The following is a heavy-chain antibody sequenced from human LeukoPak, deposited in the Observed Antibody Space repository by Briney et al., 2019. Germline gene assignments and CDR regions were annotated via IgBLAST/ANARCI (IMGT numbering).Heavy chain of an antibody. CDR2: IYPDDSDT. CDR3: ARRSSSPNVYAFDI. CDR1: GYRFSSYW. J-gene: IGHJ3*02. V-gene: IGHV5-51*01. D-gene: IGHD6-6*01. Sequence: GESLKISCKGSGYRFSSYWIGWVRQMPGKGLEWMGIIYPDDSDTRYSPSFQGQVTISADKSISTAYLQWSSLKASDTAMYYCARRSSSPNVYAFDIWGQGTMVTVSS.